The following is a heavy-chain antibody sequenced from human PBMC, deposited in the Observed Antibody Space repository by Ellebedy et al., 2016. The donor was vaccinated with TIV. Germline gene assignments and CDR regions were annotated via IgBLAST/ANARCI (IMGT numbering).Heavy chain of an antibody. Sequence: GESLKISCAASGFIFSDYGMHWVRQAPGKGLEWVSGIDGSENTDYGDSVKGRFNISRDISKNTLYLQMNSLRAEDTALYYCTKDSGWEHEYWGQGTLVTISS. D-gene: IGHD3-10*01. CDR3: TKDSGWEHEY. CDR2: IDGSENT. V-gene: IGHV3-23*01. J-gene: IGHJ4*02. CDR1: GFIFSDYG.